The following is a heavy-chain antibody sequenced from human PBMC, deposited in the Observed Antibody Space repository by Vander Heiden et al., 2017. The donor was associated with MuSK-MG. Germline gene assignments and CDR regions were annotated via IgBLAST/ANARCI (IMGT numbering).Heavy chain of an antibody. CDR1: GGSVKTSTYY. J-gene: IGHJ5*01. Sequence: VSGGSVKTSTYYWGWIRQPPGKGLAWIGDVYYDGSTYYDPSLKSRGAISMDRSKNQFSLKLRSVTAADKALYYCARRAQCQFLDAPRGGQFDSWGRGTLFTVS. V-gene: IGHV4-39*01. CDR2: VYYDGST. D-gene: IGHD3-16*01. CDR3: ARRAQCQFLDAPRGGQFDS.